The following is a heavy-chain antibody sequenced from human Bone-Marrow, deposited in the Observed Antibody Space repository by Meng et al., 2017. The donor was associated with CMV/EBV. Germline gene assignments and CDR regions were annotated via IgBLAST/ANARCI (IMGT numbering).Heavy chain of an antibody. CDR2: IYNSGST. D-gene: IGHD2-21*02. Sequence: CTVSGDSVSISSYFWSWIRQPPGKGLEWIGYIYNSGSTNYNPSLKSRVSISVDTSKNQFSLKLSSVTAADTAMYYCARGGDWGWYFDLWGRGTLVTVSS. V-gene: IGHV4-61*01. CDR1: GDSVSISSYF. CDR3: ARGGDWGWYFDL. J-gene: IGHJ2*01.